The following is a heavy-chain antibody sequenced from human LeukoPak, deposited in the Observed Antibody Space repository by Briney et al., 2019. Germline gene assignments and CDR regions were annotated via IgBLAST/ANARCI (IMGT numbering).Heavy chain of an antibody. CDR1: GFTFSSYA. J-gene: IGHJ4*02. CDR3: ARSTMLDY. CDR2: ISYDGSNK. V-gene: IGHV3-30*04. D-gene: IGHD3-3*01. Sequence: GGSLRLSCAASGFTFSSYAMHWVRQAPGKGLEWVALISYDGSNKYYADSVKGRFTISRDNSKNTLYLQMNSLRTEDTAVYYCARSTMLDYWGQGTLVTVSS.